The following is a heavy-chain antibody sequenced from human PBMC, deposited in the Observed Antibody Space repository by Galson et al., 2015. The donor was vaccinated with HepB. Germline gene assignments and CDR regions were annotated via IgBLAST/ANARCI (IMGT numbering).Heavy chain of an antibody. CDR1: GFTFSSYG. CDR3: AKEGSAREVPYMIVVVTATYFDY. J-gene: IGHJ4*02. D-gene: IGHD3-22*01. Sequence: SLRLSCAASGFTFSSYGMHWVRQAPGKGLEWVAVISYDGSNKYYADSVKGRFTISRDNSKNTLYLQINSPRAEDTAVYYCAKEGSAREVPYMIVVVTATYFDYWGQGTLVTVSS. CDR2: ISYDGSNK. V-gene: IGHV3-30*18.